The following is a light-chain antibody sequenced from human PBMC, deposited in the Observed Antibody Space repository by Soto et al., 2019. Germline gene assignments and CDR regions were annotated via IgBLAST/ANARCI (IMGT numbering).Light chain of an antibody. CDR3: TSYTSSSTPV. CDR2: EVS. CDR1: SSDVGGYNY. V-gene: IGLV2-14*01. Sequence: LTQPASVSWSPGQAITISCTVTSSDVGGYNYVSWYQQHPGKAPKLMIYEVSNRPSGVSDRFSGSKSGNTASLTISGLQAEDEADYYCTSYTSSSTPVFGTGTKV. J-gene: IGLJ1*01.